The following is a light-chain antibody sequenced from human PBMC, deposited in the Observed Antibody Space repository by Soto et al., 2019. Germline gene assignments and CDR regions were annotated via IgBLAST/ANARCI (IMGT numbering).Light chain of an antibody. CDR1: QSVRSN. CDR2: GAS. V-gene: IGKV3-15*01. Sequence: EIVMTQSPATLSVSPGERATLSCRASQSVRSNLAWCQQKPGQAPRLLIYGASTRATGIPARFSGSGSGTELTLTISSLQSEDFALYYCQQYDNWPLTFGGGTKVDIK. J-gene: IGKJ4*01. CDR3: QQYDNWPLT.